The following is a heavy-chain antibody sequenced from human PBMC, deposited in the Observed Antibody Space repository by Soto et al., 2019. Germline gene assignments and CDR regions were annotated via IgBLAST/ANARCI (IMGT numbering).Heavy chain of an antibody. D-gene: IGHD1-26*01. Sequence: ETLSLTCAVYGGSFSGYYWSWIRQPPGKGLEWIGEINHSGSTNYNPSLKSRVTISVDTSKNQFSLKLSSVTAADTAVYYCAREVRDSGSYYFDYWGQGTLVTVSS. CDR2: INHSGST. J-gene: IGHJ4*02. CDR3: AREVRDSGSYYFDY. CDR1: GGSFSGYY. V-gene: IGHV4-34*01.